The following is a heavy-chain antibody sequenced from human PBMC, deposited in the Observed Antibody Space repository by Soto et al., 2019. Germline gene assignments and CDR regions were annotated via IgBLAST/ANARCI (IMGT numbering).Heavy chain of an antibody. Sequence: QVQMVQSGAEVKKPGASVKVSCKASGYTFINYDIHWVRQATGQGLEWMGWMNPDSGNTGQSKQFQGRVTMTRDTSIRTDYMELSSLRSEDTAVYYCARGRFRRTWFDPWGQGTLVTVSS. CDR2: MNPDSGNT. CDR1: GYTFINYD. V-gene: IGHV1-8*01. D-gene: IGHD3-16*01. CDR3: ARGRFRRTWFDP. J-gene: IGHJ5*02.